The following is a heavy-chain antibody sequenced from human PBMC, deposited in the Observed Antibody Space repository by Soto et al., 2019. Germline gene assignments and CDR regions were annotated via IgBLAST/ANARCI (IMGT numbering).Heavy chain of an antibody. CDR2: INPSGGST. J-gene: IGHJ6*02. D-gene: IGHD3-3*01. CDR1: GYTFTSYY. V-gene: IGHV1-46*01. CDR3: AREESSGITIFGVVINHVGMDV. Sequence: ASVKVSCKASGYTFTSYYMHWVRQAPGQGLEWMGIINPSGGSTSYAQKFQGRVTMTRDTSTSTVYMELSSLRSEDTAVYYCAREESSGITIFGVVINHVGMDVWGQGTTVTVSS.